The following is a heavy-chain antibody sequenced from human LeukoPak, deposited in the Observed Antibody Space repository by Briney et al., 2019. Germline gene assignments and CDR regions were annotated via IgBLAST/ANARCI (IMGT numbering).Heavy chain of an antibody. CDR2: INPNSGGT. CDR3: ARGTALSGTSDYLDS. V-gene: IGHV1-2*02. CDR1: GYTFTGYY. J-gene: IGHJ4*02. Sequence: ASVKVSCKASGYTFTGYYMHWVRQAPGQGLEWMGWINPNSGGTNYAQKFQGRVTMTRDTSISTAYMELSRLRSDDTAVYYCARGTALSGTSDYLDSWGQGTLVTVSS. D-gene: IGHD6-19*01.